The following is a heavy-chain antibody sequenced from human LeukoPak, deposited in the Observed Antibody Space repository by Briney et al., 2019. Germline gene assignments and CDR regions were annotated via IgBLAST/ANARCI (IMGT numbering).Heavy chain of an antibody. CDR3: AKEGLGGAFDI. J-gene: IGHJ3*02. CDR2: IYSGGNT. V-gene: IGHV3-53*05. Sequence: EGSLRLSCAASGFTVSSNYMSWVRQAPGKGLEWVSFIYSGGNTYYTDSVKGRFTISRDNSKNTLYLQMNSLRAEDTAVYYCAKEGLGGAFDIWGQGTMVTVSS. CDR1: GFTVSSNY. D-gene: IGHD3-16*01.